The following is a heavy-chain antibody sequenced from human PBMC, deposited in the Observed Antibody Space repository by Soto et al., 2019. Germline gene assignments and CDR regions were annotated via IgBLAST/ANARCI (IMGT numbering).Heavy chain of an antibody. CDR3: ARVSWREKYGMDV. V-gene: IGHV3-30-3*01. J-gene: IGHJ6*02. CDR2: ISYDGSNK. Sequence: GGSLRLSCAASGFTFSSYAMHWVRQAPGKGLEWVAVISYDGSNKYYADSVKGRFTISRDNSKNTLYLQMNRLRAEDTAVYYCARVSWREKYGMDVWGQGTTVTVSS. CDR1: GFTFSSYA.